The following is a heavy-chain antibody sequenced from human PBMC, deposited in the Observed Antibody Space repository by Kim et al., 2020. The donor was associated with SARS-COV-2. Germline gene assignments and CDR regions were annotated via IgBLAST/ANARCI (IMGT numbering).Heavy chain of an antibody. V-gene: IGHV4-59*11. D-gene: IGHD6-19*01. CDR1: GASITSHY. J-gene: IGHJ1*01. Sequence: SETLSLTCTVSGASITSHYWTWIRQPPGKGLELIGYIYYSGSTNYNPSLNRRVTLLVDTSKNQFSLQLSSVTAVDTAVFYCASYSGWFYFQHWGLCTLITVST. CDR3: ASYSGWFYFQH. CDR2: IYYSGST.